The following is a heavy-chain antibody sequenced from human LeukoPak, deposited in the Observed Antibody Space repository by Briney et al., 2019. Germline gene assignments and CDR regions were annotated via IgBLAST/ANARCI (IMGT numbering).Heavy chain of an antibody. CDR2: ISSSRTT. J-gene: IGHJ4*02. Sequence: GGSLRLSCAASGFPFSSYSMNWVRQAPGEGLEWVSYISSSRTTSYADSVKGRFTISRDNAKNSLYLQMNSLRAEDTAVYYCARDTSRGQLVLADYWGQGTLVTVSS. D-gene: IGHD6-6*01. CDR1: GFPFSSYS. V-gene: IGHV3-48*04. CDR3: ARDTSRGQLVLADY.